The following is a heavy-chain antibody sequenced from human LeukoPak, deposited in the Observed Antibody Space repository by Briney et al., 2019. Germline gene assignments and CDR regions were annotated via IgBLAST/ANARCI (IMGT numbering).Heavy chain of an antibody. Sequence: GGSLRLSCEASGVTFSSNSQHWGRQSPGKGLEWLTMISYDGTYTYYVDSVKGRFTISRDIAKDTLYLQMNSLRPEDTAVYFCARVPVVAACVSADWSQGTLVTVSS. CDR3: ARVPVVAACVSAD. CDR2: ISYDGTYT. J-gene: IGHJ4*02. D-gene: IGHD2-15*01. CDR1: GVTFSSNS. V-gene: IGHV3-30*04.